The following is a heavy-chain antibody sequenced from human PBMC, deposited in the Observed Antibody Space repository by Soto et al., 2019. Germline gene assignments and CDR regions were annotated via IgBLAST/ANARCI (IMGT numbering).Heavy chain of an antibody. J-gene: IGHJ4*02. Sequence: SDTLSLTCTVSGGSISSGGYYWSWIRQHPGKGLEWIGYIYYSGSTYYNPSLKSRVTISVDTSKNQFSLKLSSVTAADTAVYYCARADSYCGGDCYSGVMVYFDYWGQGTLVTVSS. V-gene: IGHV4-31*03. CDR3: ARADSYCGGDCYSGVMVYFDY. D-gene: IGHD2-21*02. CDR1: GGSISSGGYY. CDR2: IYYSGST.